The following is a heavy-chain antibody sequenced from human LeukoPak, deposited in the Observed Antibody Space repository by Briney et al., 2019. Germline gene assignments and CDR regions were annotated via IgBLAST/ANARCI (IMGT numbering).Heavy chain of an antibody. CDR1: GFTFSDYY. V-gene: IGHV3-11*06. CDR2: ISSSSSHT. Sequence: GGSLRLSCAASGFTFSDYYMSWIRQAPGKGLEWVSYISSSSSHTIYADSVKGRFTISRDNAKNSLSLQVNSLRADDTAMYYCARVGSIAAAGTPDYWGQGTLVTVSS. D-gene: IGHD6-13*01. J-gene: IGHJ4*02. CDR3: ARVGSIAAAGTPDY.